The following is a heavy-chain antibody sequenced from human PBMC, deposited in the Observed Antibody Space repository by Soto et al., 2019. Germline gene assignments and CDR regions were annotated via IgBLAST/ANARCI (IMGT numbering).Heavy chain of an antibody. J-gene: IGHJ6*02. CDR3: ARDRASPYDYYYYYGMDV. CDR1: GFTVSSNY. V-gene: IGHV3-53*01. D-gene: IGHD4-17*01. CDR2: IYSGGST. Sequence: PGWSLTLSCAASGFTVSSNYMSWVRQAPGKGLEWVSVIYSGGSTYYADSVKGRFTISRDNSKNTLYLQMNSLRAEDTAVYYCARDRASPYDYYYYYGMDVWGQGTTVTVSS.